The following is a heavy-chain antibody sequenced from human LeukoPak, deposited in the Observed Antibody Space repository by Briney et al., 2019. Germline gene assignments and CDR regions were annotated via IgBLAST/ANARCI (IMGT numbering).Heavy chain of an antibody. CDR2: IFPPDSTT. CDR1: GYTFTSFW. V-gene: IGHV5-51*01. J-gene: IGHJ4*02. CDR3: ARRGEAADFDY. Sequence: GESLKISCQGSGYTFTSFWIAWVRQVPGKGLEYMGIIFPPDSTTTYSPSFQGQVTMSVDKSISTAYLQWSSLNASDTAMYYCARRGEAADFDYWGQGTLVTVSS. D-gene: IGHD3-16*01.